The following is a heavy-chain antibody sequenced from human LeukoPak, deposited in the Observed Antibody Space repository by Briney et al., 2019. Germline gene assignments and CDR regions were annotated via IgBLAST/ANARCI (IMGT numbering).Heavy chain of an antibody. CDR1: GGTFSSYA. V-gene: IGHV1-69*13. Sequence: ASVKVSCKASGGTFSSYAISWVRQAPGQGLEWMGGIIPIFGTANYAQKFQGRVTITADESTSTAYMELSSLRSEDTAVYYCARKKWFGELLYGWFDPWGQGTLVTVSS. CDR3: ARKKWFGELLYGWFDP. D-gene: IGHD3-10*01. CDR2: IIPIFGTA. J-gene: IGHJ5*02.